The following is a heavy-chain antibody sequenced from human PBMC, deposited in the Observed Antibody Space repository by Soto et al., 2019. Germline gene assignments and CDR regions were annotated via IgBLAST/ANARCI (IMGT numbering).Heavy chain of an antibody. CDR3: ARSPRPYIVVVPAGNFDY. J-gene: IGHJ4*02. D-gene: IGHD2-2*01. V-gene: IGHV3-33*01. CDR2: IWYDETND. Sequence: GGSLRLSCAASGFTFSNYGMHWVRQAPGKGLEWVAIIWYDETNDYYADSVKGRFTISRDNAKNSLYLQMNSLRAEDTAVYYCARSPRPYIVVVPAGNFDYWGQGTLVTVSS. CDR1: GFTFSNYG.